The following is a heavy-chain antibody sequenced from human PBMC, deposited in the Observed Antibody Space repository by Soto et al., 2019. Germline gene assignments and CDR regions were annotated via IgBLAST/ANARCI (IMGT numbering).Heavy chain of an antibody. D-gene: IGHD4-4*01. CDR1: GFTFSSYS. V-gene: IGHV3-21*01. CDR2: ISSSSSYI. J-gene: IGHJ5*02. Sequence: SLRLSCAASGFTFSSYSMNWVRQAPGKGLEWVSSISSSSSYIYYADSVKGRFTISRDNAKNSLYLQMNSLRAEDTAVYYCARDKGVEYSNYFLDWFDPWGQGTLVTVSS. CDR3: ARDKGVEYSNYFLDWFDP.